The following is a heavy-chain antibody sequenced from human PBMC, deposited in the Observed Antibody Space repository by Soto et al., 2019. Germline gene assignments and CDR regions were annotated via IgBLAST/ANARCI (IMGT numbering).Heavy chain of an antibody. D-gene: IGHD1-26*01. CDR2: IHYSGRT. CDR1: NGSISGFC. CDR3: VRVGVGIGNHFDS. V-gene: IGHV4-59*12. Sequence: PSETRSLTCIVSNGSISGFCWTWIRQPPGKILEWIGYIHYSGRTDYNPSLTSRATMSVDTSKNQFSLNLKSITAADTAVYYCVRVGVGIGNHFDSWGRGTLVTVSS. J-gene: IGHJ4*02.